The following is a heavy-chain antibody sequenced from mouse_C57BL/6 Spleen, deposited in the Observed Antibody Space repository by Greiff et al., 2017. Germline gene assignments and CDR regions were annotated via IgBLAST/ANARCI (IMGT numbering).Heavy chain of an antibody. J-gene: IGHJ2*01. CDR2: IDPETGGT. V-gene: IGHV1-15*01. D-gene: IGHD1-1*01. CDR1: GYTFTDYE. Sequence: VQLQQSGAELVRPGASVTLSCKASGYTFTDYEMHWVKQTPVHGLEWIGAIDPETGGTAYNQKFKGKAILTADKSSSTAYMGLRSLTSKDSAVYYCTRSYYGSSYNFDYWGQGTTLTVSS. CDR3: TRSYYGSSYNFDY.